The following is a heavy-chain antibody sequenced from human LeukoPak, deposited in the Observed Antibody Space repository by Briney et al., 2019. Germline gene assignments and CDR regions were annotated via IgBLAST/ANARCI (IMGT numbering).Heavy chain of an antibody. CDR3: ARDRIAVAGDYFDY. J-gene: IGHJ4*02. CDR1: GGSISSYY. D-gene: IGHD6-19*01. Sequence: PSETLSLTCTVSGGSISSYYWSWIRQSAGKGLEWIGRIYTSGSTNYNPSLKSRVTMSVDTSKNQFSLKLSSVTAADTAVYYCARDRIAVAGDYFDYWGQGTLVTVSS. CDR2: IYTSGST. V-gene: IGHV4-4*07.